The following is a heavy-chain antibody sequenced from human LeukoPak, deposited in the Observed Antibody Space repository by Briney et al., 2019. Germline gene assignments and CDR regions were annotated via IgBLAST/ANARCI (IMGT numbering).Heavy chain of an antibody. CDR2: INPSGGST. Sequence: ASVKVSCKASGYTFTSYYMHWVRQAPGQGLEGMGIINPSGGSTSYAQKFQGRVTMTRDTSTSTVYMELSSLRSEDTAVYYCARVGYCSGGSCYSNNWFDPWGQGTLVTVSS. J-gene: IGHJ5*02. CDR1: GYTFTSYY. V-gene: IGHV1-46*01. CDR3: ARVGYCSGGSCYSNNWFDP. D-gene: IGHD2-15*01.